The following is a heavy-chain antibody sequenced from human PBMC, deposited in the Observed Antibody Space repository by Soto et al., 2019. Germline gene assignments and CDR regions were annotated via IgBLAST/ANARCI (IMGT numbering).Heavy chain of an antibody. CDR2: TYYRSKWYN. Sequence: SQTLSLTCAISGDSVSSNSAAWNWIRQSPSRGLEWLGRTYYRSKWYNDYAVSVKSRITINPDTSKNQFSLQLNSVTPEDTAVYYCARARRGLLWFGESYWFDPWGQGTLVTVSS. CDR3: ARARRGLLWFGESYWFDP. V-gene: IGHV6-1*01. D-gene: IGHD3-10*01. CDR1: GDSVSSNSAA. J-gene: IGHJ5*02.